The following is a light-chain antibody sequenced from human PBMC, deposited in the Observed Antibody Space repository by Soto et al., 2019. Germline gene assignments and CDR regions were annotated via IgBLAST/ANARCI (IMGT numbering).Light chain of an antibody. CDR2: KAS. Sequence: DIQMTQSPSPLSASVGDRVTITCRATQTISTSLAWYQQIPGRAPKLLIYKASILDTGVPSRFSGSGSGTEFTLTISSLQPDDFATYYCQQYKTYSTLGQGTKVDIK. CDR3: QQYKTYST. J-gene: IGKJ1*01. CDR1: QTISTS. V-gene: IGKV1-5*03.